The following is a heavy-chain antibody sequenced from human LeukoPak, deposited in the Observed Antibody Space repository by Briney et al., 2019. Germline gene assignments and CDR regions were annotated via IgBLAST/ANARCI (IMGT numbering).Heavy chain of an antibody. CDR3: ARTYYYDSSGLEDYYYGMDV. Sequence: SETLSLTCTVSGGSISSSSYYWGWIRQPPGKGLEWIGSIYYSGSTYYNPSLKSRVTISVDTSKNQFSLKLSSVTAADTAVYYCARTYYYDSSGLEDYYYGMDVWGQGTTVTVSS. J-gene: IGHJ6*02. CDR2: IYYSGST. V-gene: IGHV4-39*07. D-gene: IGHD3-22*01. CDR1: GGSISSSSYY.